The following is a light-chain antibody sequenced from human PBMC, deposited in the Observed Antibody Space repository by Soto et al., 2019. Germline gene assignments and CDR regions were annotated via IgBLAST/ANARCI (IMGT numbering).Light chain of an antibody. V-gene: IGLV1-51*01. J-gene: IGLJ2*01. Sequence: QSVLTQPPSVSAAPGQKVTISCSGCSSNIGNNYVSWYQQLPGTAPKLLIYDNNKRPSGIPDRFSGSKSGTSATLGITGLQTGDEADYYCGTWDSSLSAVVFGGGTQLTVL. CDR3: GTWDSSLSAVV. CDR1: SSNIGNNY. CDR2: DNN.